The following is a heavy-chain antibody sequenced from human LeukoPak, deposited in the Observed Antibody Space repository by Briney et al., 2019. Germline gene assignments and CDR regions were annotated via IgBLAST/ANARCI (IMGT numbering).Heavy chain of an antibody. CDR1: GFSFSYFG. J-gene: IGHJ4*02. V-gene: IGHV3-33*03. D-gene: IGHD2-8*01. CDR3: AKDRGKGRITNYFDY. CDR2: IREDGSNT. Sequence: GGSLRLSCVASGFSFSYFGMHWVRQPPDKGLEWVALIREDGSNTDYADSVKGRFTVSRDNSKNPLYLQMSSLRAEDAAMYYCAKDRGKGRITNYFDYWGQGALVTVSS.